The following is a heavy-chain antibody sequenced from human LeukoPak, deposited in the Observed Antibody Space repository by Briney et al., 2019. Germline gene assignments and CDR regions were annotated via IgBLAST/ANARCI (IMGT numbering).Heavy chain of an antibody. CDR1: GFTISNSW. V-gene: IGHV3-7*01. CDR3: ANGGTYRIGP. CDR2: IKPDGSAQ. D-gene: IGHD1/OR15-1a*01. J-gene: IGHJ5*02. Sequence: GGSLRLSCAASGFTISNSWMSWVRQAPGKGLEWVATIKPDGSAQYYVDSVKGRFTISRDNAKNSLFLQINSLRAEDTAVYYCANGGTYRIGPWGQGTLVTVSS.